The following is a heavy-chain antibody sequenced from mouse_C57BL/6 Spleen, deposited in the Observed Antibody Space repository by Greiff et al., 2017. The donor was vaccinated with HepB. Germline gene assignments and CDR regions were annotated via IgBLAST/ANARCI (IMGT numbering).Heavy chain of an antibody. V-gene: IGHV1-80*01. CDR3: ARERRDYYGSSWYFDV. D-gene: IGHD1-1*01. Sequence: QVQLKESGAELVKPGASVKISCKASGYDFSSYWMNWVKQRPGKGLEWIGQIYPGDGDTNYNGKFKGKATLTADKSSSTAYMQLSSLTSEDSAVYFCARERRDYYGSSWYFDVWGTGTTVTVSS. CDR2: IYPGDGDT. J-gene: IGHJ1*03. CDR1: GYDFSSYW.